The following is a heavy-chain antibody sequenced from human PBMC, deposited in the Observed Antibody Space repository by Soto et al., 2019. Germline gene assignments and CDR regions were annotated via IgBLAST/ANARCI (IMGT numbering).Heavy chain of an antibody. CDR1: GGSISSYY. CDR3: ARSSYDSSGYIFDY. CDR2: IYYSGST. Sequence: PSETLSLTCTVSGGSISSYYWSWIRQPPGKGLEWIGYIYYSGSTNYNPSLKSRFTISVDTARNQFSLKLSSVTAADTAVYYCARSSYDSSGYIFDYWGQGTLVTVSS. J-gene: IGHJ4*02. V-gene: IGHV4-59*01. D-gene: IGHD3-22*01.